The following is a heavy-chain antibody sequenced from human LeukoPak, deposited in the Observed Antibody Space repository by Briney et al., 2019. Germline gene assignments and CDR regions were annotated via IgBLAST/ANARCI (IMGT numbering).Heavy chain of an antibody. D-gene: IGHD3-10*01. Sequence: PSETLSLTCTVYGGSFSGYYWSWIRQPPGKGLEWIGSIYYSGSTYYNPSLKSRVTISVDTSKNQFSLKLSSVTAADTAVYYCATAHYYGSGSYYLSAAFDIWGQGTMVTVSS. J-gene: IGHJ3*02. CDR2: IYYSGST. V-gene: IGHV4-59*05. CDR3: ATAHYYGSGSYYLSAAFDI. CDR1: GGSFSGYY.